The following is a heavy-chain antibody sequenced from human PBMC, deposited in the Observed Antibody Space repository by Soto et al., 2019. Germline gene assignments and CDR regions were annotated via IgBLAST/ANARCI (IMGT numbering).Heavy chain of an antibody. V-gene: IGHV3-74*01. Sequence: GGSLRLSCAASGFNFSNHWMHWVRQRPGEGLVWVSRITSDGKSKAYAESVKGRFAISRDNAKNTLYLQMNGLTAEDTAVYYCARESGDWPLNWFDPWGQGTLVTVSA. D-gene: IGHD2-21*02. CDR1: GFNFSNHW. CDR3: ARESGDWPLNWFDP. CDR2: ITSDGKSK. J-gene: IGHJ5*02.